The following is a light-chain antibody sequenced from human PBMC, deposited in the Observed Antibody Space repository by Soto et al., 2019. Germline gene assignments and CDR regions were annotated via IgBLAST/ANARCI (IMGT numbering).Light chain of an antibody. Sequence: QPVLTQSPSASASLGASVKLTCTLSSGHSSYAIAWHQQQPEKGPRYLMKLNSDGSHSKGDGIPDRFSGSSSGAERYLTISSLQSEDEADYYCQTWVTGIVLFAGGTKLTVL. CDR1: SGHSSYA. V-gene: IGLV4-69*01. CDR2: LNSDGSH. CDR3: QTWVTGIVL. J-gene: IGLJ2*01.